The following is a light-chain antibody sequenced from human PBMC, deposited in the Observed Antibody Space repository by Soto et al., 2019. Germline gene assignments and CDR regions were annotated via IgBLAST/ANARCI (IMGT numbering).Light chain of an antibody. J-gene: IGLJ3*02. CDR2: DVS. CDR1: SSDIGTYNY. CDR3: SSYTSSGTHWV. Sequence: QSALTQPASVSGSPGQSITISCTGSSSDIGTYNYLSWYQQHPGKAPKLIIYDVSDRPSGISDRFSGSKSGNTASLTISGLQAEDEADYYCSSYTSSGTHWVFGGGTQLTVL. V-gene: IGLV2-14*03.